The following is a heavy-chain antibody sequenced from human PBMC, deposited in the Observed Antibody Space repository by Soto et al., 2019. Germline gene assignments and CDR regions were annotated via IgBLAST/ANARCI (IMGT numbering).Heavy chain of an antibody. J-gene: IGHJ4*02. CDR2: IIPILGIA. V-gene: IGHV1-69*02. Sequence: QVQLVQSGAEVKKPGSSVKVSCKASGGTFSSYTISGVRQAPGQGLEWMGRIIPILGIANYAQKFQGRVTITADKSTSTAYMELSSLRSEDMAVYYCEGGSGWFSSSSKFDYWGQGTLVTVSS. D-gene: IGHD6-19*01. CDR3: EGGSGWFSSSSKFDY. CDR1: GGTFSSYT.